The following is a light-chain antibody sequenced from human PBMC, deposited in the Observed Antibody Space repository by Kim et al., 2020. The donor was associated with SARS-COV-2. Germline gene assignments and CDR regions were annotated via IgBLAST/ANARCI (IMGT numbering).Light chain of an antibody. J-gene: IGLJ3*02. CDR1: GNKLGNEG. CDR2: RDN. V-gene: IGLV10-54*01. CDR3: PAWDSSLRDCV. Sequence: RPTHTPTSTWNGNKLGNEGAAWFQQKQGQPPKLLIYRDNNRPSGISERISASRSGNTASLTITGTQAEDEADYYCPAWDSSLRDCVFGGGTQLTVL.